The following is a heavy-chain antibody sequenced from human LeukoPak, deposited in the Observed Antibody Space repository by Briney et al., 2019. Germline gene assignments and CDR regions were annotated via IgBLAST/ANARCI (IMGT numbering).Heavy chain of an antibody. Sequence: PSESLSLTCSVAGGSISSDYCGSVRQPPGRGLGWNGHSYYDGSTNYNPPLKSRVTISEAPSKNHCSLKRPAVSAPDTAVYYSARDQGGYDTGDYNYDGMDVWGKGTTVTVSS. D-gene: IGHD5-12*01. CDR3: ARDQGGYDTGDYNYDGMDV. J-gene: IGHJ6*04. CDR1: GGSISSDY. V-gene: IGHV4-59*01. CDR2: SYYDGST.